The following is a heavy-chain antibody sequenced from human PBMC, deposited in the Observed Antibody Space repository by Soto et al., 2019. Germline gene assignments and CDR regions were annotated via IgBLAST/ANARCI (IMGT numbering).Heavy chain of an antibody. V-gene: IGHV2-5*02. J-gene: IGHJ4*02. Sequence: QITLKESGPTLVRPPQTLTLTCTFSGFSLTSGVGVGWIRQPPGKALEWLALIYWDDDKRYSPSLKNRLTITRDTSKNQVVLTRTNVGPVATATYFCAHIDPEIVTVGGHGGFDYWGQGTLVTVSS. CDR2: IYWDDDK. CDR3: AHIDPEIVTVGGHGGFDY. CDR1: GFSLTSGVG. D-gene: IGHD5-12*01.